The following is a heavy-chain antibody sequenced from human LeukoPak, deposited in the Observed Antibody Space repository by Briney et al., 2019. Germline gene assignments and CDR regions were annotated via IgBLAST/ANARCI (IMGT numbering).Heavy chain of an antibody. J-gene: IGHJ3*02. Sequence: SETLSLTCAVSGGSISNENWWSWVRQPPGKGLEWIGEIHHRGGTNYNPSLRSRLTISIDTSKNQFSLKLTSVTAADTAVYYCATPNDAFNIWGQGTMVTVSS. CDR3: ATPNDAFNI. CDR1: GGSISNENW. V-gene: IGHV4-4*02. CDR2: IHHRGGT.